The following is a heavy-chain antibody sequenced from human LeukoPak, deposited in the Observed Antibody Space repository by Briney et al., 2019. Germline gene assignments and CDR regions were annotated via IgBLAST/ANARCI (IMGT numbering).Heavy chain of an antibody. CDR2: INPNSGGT. CDR1: GYTFTGYY. V-gene: IGHV1-2*02. D-gene: IGHD3-10*01. J-gene: IGHJ4*02. Sequence: ASVKVSCKASGYTFTGYYMHWVRQAPGQGLEWMGWINPNSGGTNYAQKFQGRVTMTRDTSISTAYMELSRLRSDDTAVYYCARVGGVYYGSGSYFPFEYWGQGTLVTVSS. CDR3: ARVGGVYYGSGSYFPFEY.